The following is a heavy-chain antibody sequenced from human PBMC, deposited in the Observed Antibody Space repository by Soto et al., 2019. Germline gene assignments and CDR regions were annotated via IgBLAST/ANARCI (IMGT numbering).Heavy chain of an antibody. D-gene: IGHD3-10*01. Sequence: GGSLRLSCAASGFTFSSYAMSWVRQAPGKGLEWVSAISGSGGSTYYADSVEGRFTISRDNSKNTLYLQMNSLRAEDTAVYYCAIPYYYYGSGSYPDAFDIWGQGTMVTVSS. CDR1: GFTFSSYA. J-gene: IGHJ3*02. CDR2: ISGSGGST. V-gene: IGHV3-23*01. CDR3: AIPYYYYGSGSYPDAFDI.